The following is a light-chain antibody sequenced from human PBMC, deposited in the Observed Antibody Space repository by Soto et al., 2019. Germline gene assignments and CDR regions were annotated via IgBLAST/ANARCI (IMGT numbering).Light chain of an antibody. CDR1: PDISTW. Sequence: DIHMTKSPSSMSASLGGRVTIPXRASPDISTWVAWDAQEPGXXPKIXXXAGXCLFNGVPSRFTGSGSGRDFTLTISSLQPEEFATYYCRQADSLPIVTFGQGTRLEIK. V-gene: IGKV1-12*01. J-gene: IGKJ5*01. CDR2: AGX. CDR3: RQADSLPIVT.